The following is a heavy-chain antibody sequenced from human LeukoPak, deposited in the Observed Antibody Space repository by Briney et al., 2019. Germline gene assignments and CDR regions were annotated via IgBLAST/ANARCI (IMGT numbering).Heavy chain of an antibody. CDR2: ISSSGTTI. D-gene: IGHD2-2*01. J-gene: IGHJ4*02. V-gene: IGHV3-48*03. CDR3: ARKYCSTTSCLFDN. Sequence: GGSLRRSCAVSGFTFSSYEMNWVRQAPGKGLQWVSDISSSGTTIYYADSVKGRFTISRDNAKNSLYLQMNSLRAEDTAVYYCARKYCSTTSCLFDNWSQGTLVTVSS. CDR1: GFTFSSYE.